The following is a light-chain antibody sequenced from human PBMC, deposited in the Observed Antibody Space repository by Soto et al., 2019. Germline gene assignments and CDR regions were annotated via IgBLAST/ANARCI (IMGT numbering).Light chain of an antibody. CDR1: QSVSSSY. CDR2: GAS. CDR3: QQYGSSPQYT. Sequence: EIVLTQSPGTLSLSPGERATLSCRASQSVSSSYLAWYQQKPGQAPRLLIYGASSRATVIPDRFSGSGSGTDLTLTISRLEPEDFAVYYCQQYGSSPQYTFGQGTKLEIK. V-gene: IGKV3-20*01. J-gene: IGKJ2*01.